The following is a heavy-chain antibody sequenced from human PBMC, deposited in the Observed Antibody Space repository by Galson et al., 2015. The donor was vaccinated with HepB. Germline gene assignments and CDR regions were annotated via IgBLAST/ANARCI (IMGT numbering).Heavy chain of an antibody. CDR2: TYYRSKWYN. CDR1: GDSVSSNSAA. D-gene: IGHD1-26*01. V-gene: IGHV6-1*01. Sequence: CAISGDSVSSNSAAWNWIRQSPSRGLEWLGRTYYRSKWYNDYAVSVKSRITINPDTSKNQFSLQPNSVTPEDTAVYYCARGGRWELLAWAFDIWGQGTMVTVSS. CDR3: ARGGRWELLAWAFDI. J-gene: IGHJ3*02.